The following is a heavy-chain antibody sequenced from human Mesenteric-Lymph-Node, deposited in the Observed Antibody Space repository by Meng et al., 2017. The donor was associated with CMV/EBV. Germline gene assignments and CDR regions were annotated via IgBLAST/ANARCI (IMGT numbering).Heavy chain of an antibody. CDR2: ISSSSAAI. Sequence: GESLKISCVVSGFTYSDYYMAWIRQAPGKGLEWISYISSSSAAIFYADSVKGRFTISRDNAKNSLYMQMSSLRAEDTALYYCASSGNYYLFDYWGQGTLVTVSS. CDR3: ASSGNYYLFDY. J-gene: IGHJ4*02. CDR1: GFTYSDYY. V-gene: IGHV3-11*04. D-gene: IGHD1-26*01.